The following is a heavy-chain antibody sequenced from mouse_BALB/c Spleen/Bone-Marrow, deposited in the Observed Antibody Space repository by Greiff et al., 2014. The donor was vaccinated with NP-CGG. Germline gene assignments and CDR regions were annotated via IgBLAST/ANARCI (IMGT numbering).Heavy chain of an antibody. D-gene: IGHD1-1*01. CDR3: AYGSSYDYFDY. J-gene: IGHJ2*01. V-gene: IGHV14-3*02. CDR1: GFNIKDTY. CDR2: IDPANGNT. Sequence: VQLQQPGAELVKPGASVKLSCTASGFNIKDTYMHWVKQRPEQGLEWIGRIDPANGNTKYDPKSQGKATITADTSSNTAYLQLSSLTSEDTAVYYCAYGSSYDYFDYWGQGTTLTVSS.